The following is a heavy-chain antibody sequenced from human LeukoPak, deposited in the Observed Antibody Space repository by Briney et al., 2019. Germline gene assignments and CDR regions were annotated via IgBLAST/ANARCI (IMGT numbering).Heavy chain of an antibody. D-gene: IGHD1-7*01. Sequence: PGGSLRLSCAASGFTFSNYGMRWVRQAPGKGLEWVAVIWYDGSNKYYADSMKGRFTISRDNSKNTLYLQMNSLRAEDTAVYYCAKDGDLTGTIDYWGQGTLVTVSS. CDR3: AKDGDLTGTIDY. V-gene: IGHV3-33*06. J-gene: IGHJ4*02. CDR1: GFTFSNYG. CDR2: IWYDGSNK.